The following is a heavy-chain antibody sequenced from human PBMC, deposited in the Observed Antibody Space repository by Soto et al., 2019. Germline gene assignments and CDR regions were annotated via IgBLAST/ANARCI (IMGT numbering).Heavy chain of an antibody. Sequence: QVQLVQSGAEVKKPGASVKVSCKASGYTFTSYYMHWVRQAPGQGLEWMGIINPSGGSTSYAQKLQGRVTMTRDTSTSTVYMELSSLRSEDTAVYYCARDPGSSPFYYYYYGMDVWGQGTTVTVSS. J-gene: IGHJ6*02. CDR3: ARDPGSSPFYYYYYGMDV. D-gene: IGHD6-6*01. CDR2: INPSGGST. V-gene: IGHV1-46*01. CDR1: GYTFTSYY.